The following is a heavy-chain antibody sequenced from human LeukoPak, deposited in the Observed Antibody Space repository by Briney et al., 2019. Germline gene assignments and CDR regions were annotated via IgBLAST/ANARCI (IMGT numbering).Heavy chain of an antibody. V-gene: IGHV4-34*08. CDR3: ATNLYGSGNYFAY. D-gene: IGHD3-10*01. J-gene: IGHJ4*02. Sequence: SETLSLTCAVYGETFSGYYWSWIRQPPGKGLEWIGEINHSESTNYNPSLKSRVTISVDMSKNQFSLKLTSVTAADTAVYYCATNLYGSGNYFAYWGQGTLVTVSS. CDR1: GETFSGYY. CDR2: INHSEST.